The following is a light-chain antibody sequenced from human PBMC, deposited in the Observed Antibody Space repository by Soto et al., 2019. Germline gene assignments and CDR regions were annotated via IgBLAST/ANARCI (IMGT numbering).Light chain of an antibody. J-gene: IGLJ2*01. Sequence: SYELTQPPSVSVSPGQTANITCSGDKLGDKYACWYQQRSGQSPVLVIYQDNKRPSGIPERFSGSNSGNTATLTISGTQAVDEADYYCQAWDSSTVVFGGGTKLTVL. CDR3: QAWDSSTVV. CDR1: KLGDKY. V-gene: IGLV3-1*01. CDR2: QDN.